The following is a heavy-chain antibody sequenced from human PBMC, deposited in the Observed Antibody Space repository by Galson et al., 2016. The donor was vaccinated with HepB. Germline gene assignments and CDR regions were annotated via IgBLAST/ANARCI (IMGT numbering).Heavy chain of an antibody. CDR2: IYHTGTS. CDR1: GASINSSNW. V-gene: IGHV4-4*02. J-gene: IGHJ5*01. Sequence: TLSLTCAVSGASINSSNWWTWVRQAPEKGLEWIGDIYHTGTSNNNPSLLSRFTMSIDNSRNHFSLNLNSVTAADPAVYYCARASVVPGARMIFDSWGQGILVTVSS. CDR3: ARASVVPGARMIFDS. D-gene: IGHD2-2*01.